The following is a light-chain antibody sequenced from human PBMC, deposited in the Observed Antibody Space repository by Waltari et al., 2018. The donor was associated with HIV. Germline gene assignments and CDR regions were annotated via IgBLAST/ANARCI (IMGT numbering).Light chain of an antibody. Sequence: DVQMTQSPSFVSASVGDTVTITCRASRDISGWLAWYQQKPGRAPQLLFYAASSLHGGDPSRFSASGSGTQFTLTISGLQPADFATYYCQQTTSFPLTFGG. J-gene: IGKJ4*01. V-gene: IGKV1-12*01. CDR1: RDISGW. CDR3: QQTTSFPLT. CDR2: AAS.